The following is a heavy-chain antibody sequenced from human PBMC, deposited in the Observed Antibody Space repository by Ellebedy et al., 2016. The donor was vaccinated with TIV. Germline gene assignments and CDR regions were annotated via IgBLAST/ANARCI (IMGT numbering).Heavy chain of an antibody. V-gene: IGHV3-21*01. CDR2: ITASSSHM. J-gene: IGHJ4*02. CDR1: GFTFSDYA. Sequence: PGGSLRLSCAASGFTFSDYAMSWVRQAPGKGLEWVAFITASSSHMFYADSVKGRFTISRDNAKNSLYLQMNSLRAEDTAVYYCSRGIAAVMYWGQGTLVTVS. CDR3: SRGIAAVMY. D-gene: IGHD6-13*01.